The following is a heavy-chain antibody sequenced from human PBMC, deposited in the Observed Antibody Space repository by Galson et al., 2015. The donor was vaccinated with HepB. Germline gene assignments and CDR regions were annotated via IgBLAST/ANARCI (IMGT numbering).Heavy chain of an antibody. V-gene: IGHV4-61*02. D-gene: IGHD4-17*01. Sequence: TLSLTCTVSGGSISSGSYYWSWIRQPAGKGLEWIGRIYTSGSTNYNPSLKSRVTISVDTSKNQFSLKLSSVTAADTAVYYCARGDVSTVTKLYYYYYGMDVWGQGTTVTVSS. J-gene: IGHJ6*02. CDR3: ARGDVSTVTKLYYYYYGMDV. CDR1: GGSISSGSYY. CDR2: IYTSGST.